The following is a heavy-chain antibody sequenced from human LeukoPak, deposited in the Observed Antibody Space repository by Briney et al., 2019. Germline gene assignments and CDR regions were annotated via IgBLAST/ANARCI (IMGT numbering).Heavy chain of an antibody. Sequence: PGGSLRLSCAASGFTFSSYTMNWVRQAPGKGLEWVSSISSNGNFIYYAESVKGRFTISRDNAQSSLDLQMNSLGAEDTATYYCARDVRGDYWGQGTLVTVSS. D-gene: IGHD3-10*01. J-gene: IGHJ4*02. V-gene: IGHV3-21*01. CDR3: ARDVRGDY. CDR1: GFTFSSYT. CDR2: ISSNGNFI.